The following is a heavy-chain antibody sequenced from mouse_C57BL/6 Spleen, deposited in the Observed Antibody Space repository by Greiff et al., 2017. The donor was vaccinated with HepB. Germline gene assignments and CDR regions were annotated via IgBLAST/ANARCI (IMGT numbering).Heavy chain of an antibody. J-gene: IGHJ3*01. D-gene: IGHD1-1*01. CDR2: INPSTGGT. CDR3: ARWENYYGSRDWFAY. Sequence: EVQLQQSGPELVKPGASVKISCKASGYSFTGYYMNWVKQSPEKSLEWIGEINPSTGGTTYNQKFKAKATLTVDKSSSTAYMQLKSLTSEDSAVYYCARWENYYGSRDWFAYWGQGTLVTVSA. CDR1: GYSFTGYY. V-gene: IGHV1-42*01.